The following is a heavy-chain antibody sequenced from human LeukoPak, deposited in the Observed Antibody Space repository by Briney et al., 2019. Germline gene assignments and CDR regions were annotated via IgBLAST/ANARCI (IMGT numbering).Heavy chain of an antibody. J-gene: IGHJ6*02. CDR3: ARSGVTTPYYYGMDV. CDR2: IHYSGNT. D-gene: IGHD4-11*01. V-gene: IGHV4-39*01. CDR1: GGSISSSLYY. Sequence: SETLSLTCIVSGGSISSSLYYWGWVRQPPEKGLEWIGSIHYSGNTYYNPSLKSRVTISADMSKNQFSLKLSSVTAAETAVYYCARSGVTTPYYYGMDVWGQGTTVTVSS.